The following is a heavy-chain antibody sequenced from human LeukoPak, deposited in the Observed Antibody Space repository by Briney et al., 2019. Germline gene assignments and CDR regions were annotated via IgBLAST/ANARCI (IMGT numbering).Heavy chain of an antibody. V-gene: IGHV4-61*02. CDR2: IYTCGST. J-gene: IGHJ4*02. Sequence: PSQTLSLTCTVSGGSISRGSYYWSWIRQPAGKGLEWIGRIYTCGSTNYNPSLKSRVTISVDTSKNQFSLKLSSVTAADTAVYYCARDTIEYYYDSSGSYYFDYWGQGTLVTVSS. D-gene: IGHD3-22*01. CDR1: GGSISRGSYY. CDR3: ARDTIEYYYDSSGSYYFDY.